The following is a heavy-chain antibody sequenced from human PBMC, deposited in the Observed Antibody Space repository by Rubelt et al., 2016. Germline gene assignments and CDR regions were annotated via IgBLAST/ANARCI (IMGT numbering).Heavy chain of an antibody. Sequence: GLVKPSQTLSLTRAVSGGSISSSSYYWGWIRQPPGKGLEWIGSIYYSGSTYYNPSLKSRVTISVDTSKNQFSLKLSSVTAADTAVYYCARHGITIFGVTPNWFDPWGQGTLVTVSS. J-gene: IGHJ5*02. CDR3: ARHGITIFGVTPNWFDP. CDR2: IYYSGST. V-gene: IGHV4-39*01. D-gene: IGHD3-3*01. CDR1: GGSISSSSYY.